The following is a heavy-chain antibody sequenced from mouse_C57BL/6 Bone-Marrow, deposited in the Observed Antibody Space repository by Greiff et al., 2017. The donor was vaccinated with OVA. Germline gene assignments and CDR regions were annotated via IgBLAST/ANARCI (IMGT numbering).Heavy chain of an antibody. CDR2: IWSDGST. J-gene: IGHJ1*03. Sequence: QVQLKESGPGLVAPSQSLSITCTVSGFSLTSYGVHWVRQPPGKGLEWLVVIWSDGSTTYNSALKSRLSISKDNSKSQVFLKMNSLQTDDTAMYYCARHDGNYGHWYVDVWGTGTTVTVSS. CDR1: GFSLTSYG. CDR3: ARHDGNYGHWYVDV. D-gene: IGHD2-1*01. V-gene: IGHV2-6-1*01.